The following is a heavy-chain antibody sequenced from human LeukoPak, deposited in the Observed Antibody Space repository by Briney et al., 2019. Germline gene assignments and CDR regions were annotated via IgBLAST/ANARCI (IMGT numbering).Heavy chain of an antibody. CDR3: AKGGDGYNYGSYFDY. CDR2: VSYDGSIA. D-gene: IGHD5-24*01. V-gene: IGHV3-30*18. J-gene: IGHJ4*02. CDR1: GFTFSSYG. Sequence: GGSLRLSCAASGFTFSSYGMQWVRQAPGKGPEWVAVVSYDGSIAYYADSVRGRFTISRDNAKNTLYLQMNSLRAEDTAVYYCAKGGDGYNYGSYFDYWGQGALVTVSS.